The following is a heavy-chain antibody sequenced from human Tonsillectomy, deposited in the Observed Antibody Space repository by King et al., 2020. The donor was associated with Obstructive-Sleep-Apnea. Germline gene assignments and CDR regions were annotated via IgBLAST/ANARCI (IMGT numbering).Heavy chain of an antibody. CDR3: ARFTFGGVIVISAFDI. J-gene: IGHJ3*02. CDR2: IYYSGST. D-gene: IGHD3-16*02. V-gene: IGHV4-30-4*01. CDR1: GGSISSGDYY. Sequence: VQLQESGPGRVKPSQTLSLTCTVSGGSISSGDYYWSWIRQPPGKGIEWIGYIYYSGSTYYNPSPKGRCTISVDPSKNQFSLKLSSVTAADTAVYYCARFTFGGVIVISAFDIWGQGTMVTVSS.